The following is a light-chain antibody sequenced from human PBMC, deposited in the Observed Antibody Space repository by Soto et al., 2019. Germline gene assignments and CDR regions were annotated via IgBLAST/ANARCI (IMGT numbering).Light chain of an antibody. CDR1: QSVSSSY. J-gene: IGKJ1*01. V-gene: IGKV3-20*01. Sequence: EIVVTQSPGTLSLSPGERATLSCRASQSVSSSYLAWYQQKPGHAPRLLIYGTSSRATAIPDRFSGSGSGTDFTLTISRLEPEDFAVYYCQQYGSSSWTFGQGTKVEIK. CDR2: GTS. CDR3: QQYGSSSWT.